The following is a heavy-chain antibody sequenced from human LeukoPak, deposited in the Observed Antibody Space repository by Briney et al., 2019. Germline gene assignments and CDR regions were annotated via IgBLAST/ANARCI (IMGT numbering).Heavy chain of an antibody. D-gene: IGHD4-17*01. J-gene: IGHJ4*02. Sequence: PGGSLRLSCAASGFTFSSYSMNWVRQAPGKGLEWVSSISSSSSYIYYADSVKGRFTISRDNAKNSLYLQMNSLRAEDTAVYYCARGHGDYASVPTEFDYWGQGTLVTVSS. CDR2: ISSSSSYI. CDR1: GFTFSSYS. CDR3: ARGHGDYASVPTEFDY. V-gene: IGHV3-21*01.